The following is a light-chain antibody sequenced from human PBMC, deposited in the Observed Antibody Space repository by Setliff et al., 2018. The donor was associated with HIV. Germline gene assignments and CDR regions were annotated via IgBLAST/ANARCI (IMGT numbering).Light chain of an antibody. CDR2: DVT. Sequence: QSALTQPPSASGSPGQSVTISCTGTTSDVGAYNYVSWYQQHPGKAPKLMIYDVTKRPSGVSDRFSGSKSGNTASLTISGLQAEDEADYYCCSYGGNSVSYVFGTGTKV. CDR3: CSYGGNSVSYV. V-gene: IGLV2-8*01. J-gene: IGLJ1*01. CDR1: TSDVGAYNY.